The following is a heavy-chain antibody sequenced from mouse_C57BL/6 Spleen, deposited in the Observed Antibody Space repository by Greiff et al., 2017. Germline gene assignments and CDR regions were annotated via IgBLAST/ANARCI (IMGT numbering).Heavy chain of an antibody. V-gene: IGHV14-1*01. CDR1: GFNIKDYY. J-gene: IGHJ2*01. D-gene: IGHD2-3*01. CDR2: IDPEDGDT. Sequence: EVKLMESGAELVRPGASVTLSCTASGFNIKDYYMHWVKQRPEQGLEWIGRIDPEDGDTEYAPKFQGKATMTADTSSNTAYLQLSSLTSEDTAGYYCTRRDGYPFDYWGQGTTLTVSS. CDR3: TRRDGYPFDY.